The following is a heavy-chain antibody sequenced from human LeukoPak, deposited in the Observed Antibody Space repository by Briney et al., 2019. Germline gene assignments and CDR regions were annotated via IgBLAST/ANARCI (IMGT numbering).Heavy chain of an antibody. CDR3: ASYSSSWLINDY. D-gene: IGHD6-13*01. CDR1: GYTFTGYY. Sequence: ASVKVSCKASGYTFTGYYMHWVRQAPGQGLEWMGRINPNSGGTNYAQKFQGRVTMTRDTSISTAYMELSRLRSDDTAAYYCASYSSSWLINDYWGQGTLVTVSS. V-gene: IGHV1-2*06. CDR2: INPNSGGT. J-gene: IGHJ4*02.